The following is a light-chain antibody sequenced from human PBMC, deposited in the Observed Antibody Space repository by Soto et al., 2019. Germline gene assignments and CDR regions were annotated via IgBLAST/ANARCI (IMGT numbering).Light chain of an antibody. CDR3: QQYNNWWT. CDR1: QSVSTS. Sequence: EIVMTQSPATLSVSPGETATLSCRASQSVSTSLAWYQQKPGQAPRLLISGASTRATGVPARFSGSGSETDITLPNRSLQSEDFAIYSYQQYNNWWTFAQGTKMEI. V-gene: IGKV3-15*01. CDR2: GAS. J-gene: IGKJ1*01.